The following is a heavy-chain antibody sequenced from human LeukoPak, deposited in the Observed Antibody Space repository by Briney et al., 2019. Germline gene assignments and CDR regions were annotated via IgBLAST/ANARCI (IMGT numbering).Heavy chain of an antibody. J-gene: IGHJ4*02. CDR2: MNPNSGNT. D-gene: IGHD2-15*01. CDR3: ARGYCSGGSCYLFDY. V-gene: IGHV1-8*01. Sequence: ASVKVSCKASGYTFTSYDINWVRQATGQGLVWMGWMNPNSGNTGYAQKFQGRVTMTRNTSISTAYMELSSLRSEDTAVYYCARGYCSGGSCYLFDYWGQGTLVTVSS. CDR1: GYTFTSYD.